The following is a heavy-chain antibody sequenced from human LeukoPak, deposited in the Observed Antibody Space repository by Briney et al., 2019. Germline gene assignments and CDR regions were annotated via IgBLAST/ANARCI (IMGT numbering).Heavy chain of an antibody. D-gene: IGHD5-12*01. CDR2: IYYSGST. V-gene: IGHV4-39*07. Sequence: SETLSLTCTVSGGSISSSSYYWGWIRQPPGKGLEWIGSIYYSGSTYYNPSLKSRVTISVDTSKNQFSLKLTSVTAADTAVYYCARRGKTYGYADYWGQGTLVTVSS. CDR3: ARRGKTYGYADY. J-gene: IGHJ4*02. CDR1: GGSISSSSYY.